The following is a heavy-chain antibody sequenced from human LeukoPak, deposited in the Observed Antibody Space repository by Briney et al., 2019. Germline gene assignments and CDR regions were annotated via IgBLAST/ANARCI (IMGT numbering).Heavy chain of an antibody. CDR1: GFTFSNAW. Sequence: GGSLRLSCAASGFTFSNAWMSWVRQAPGKGLEWVGRIKSKTDGGTTDYAAPVKGRFTISRDDSKNTLYLQMNSLKTEDTAVYYCTTDLVLVDPHNYDSSGYRAHSYWGQGTLVTVSS. V-gene: IGHV3-15*01. CDR3: TTDLVLVDPHNYDSSGYRAHSY. CDR2: IKSKTDGGTT. D-gene: IGHD3-22*01. J-gene: IGHJ4*02.